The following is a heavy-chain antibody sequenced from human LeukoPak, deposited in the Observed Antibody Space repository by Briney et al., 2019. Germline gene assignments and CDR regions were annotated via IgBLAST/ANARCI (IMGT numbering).Heavy chain of an antibody. D-gene: IGHD6-13*01. Sequence: GGSLRLSCAASGFTFSSYGMHWVRQAPGKGLEWVAVISFDGSNKYCSDSVKGRFTISRDNSKNTLYLQMNSLRAEDTAVYYCANDPIPGRIAAAGTGWFDYWGQGTLVTVSS. V-gene: IGHV3-30*18. CDR3: ANDPIPGRIAAAGTGWFDY. CDR2: ISFDGSNK. J-gene: IGHJ5*01. CDR1: GFTFSSYG.